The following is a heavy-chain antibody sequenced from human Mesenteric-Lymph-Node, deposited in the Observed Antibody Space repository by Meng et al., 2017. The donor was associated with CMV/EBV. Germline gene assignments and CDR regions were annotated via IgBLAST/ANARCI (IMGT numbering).Heavy chain of an antibody. V-gene: IGHV3-15*01. D-gene: IGHD3-16*01. Sequence: GESLKISCIVSGFAFRDFGMSWVRQAPGKGLEWIGRIKTKPHGGTVDYDAPVKGEFTVSRDDSKNMVYLQINSLKIEDTGVYYCVADLGGQCCMDVWGQGTTVTVSS. CDR2: IKTKPHGGTV. CDR1: GFAFRDFG. CDR3: VADLGGQCCMDV. J-gene: IGHJ6*02.